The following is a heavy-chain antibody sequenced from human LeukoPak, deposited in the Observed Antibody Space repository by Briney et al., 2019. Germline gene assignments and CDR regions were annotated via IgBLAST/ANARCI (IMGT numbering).Heavy chain of an antibody. J-gene: IGHJ4*02. D-gene: IGHD3-16*02. V-gene: IGHV1-8*01. CDR2: MNPNSGNT. CDR3: ARRVRFGELSIGY. CDR1: GYTFTSYD. Sequence: PGASVKVSCKASGYTFTSYDINWVRQAPGQGLEWMGWMNPNSGNTGYAQKFQGRVTMTRNTSISTAYMELSSLRSEDTAVYYCARRVRFGELSIGYWGQGTLVTVSS.